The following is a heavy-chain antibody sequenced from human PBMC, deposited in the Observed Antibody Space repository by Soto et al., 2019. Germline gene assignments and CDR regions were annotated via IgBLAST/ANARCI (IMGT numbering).Heavy chain of an antibody. CDR2: IIPIFGTA. CDR3: ARVRSVYSDDYYYYGMDV. CDR1: GGTFSSYA. J-gene: IGHJ6*02. V-gene: IGHV1-69*06. Sequence: GASVKVSCKASGGTFSSYAISWVRQAPGQGLEWMGGIIPIFGTANYAQKFQGRVTITADKSTSTAYMELSSLRSEDTAVYYCARVRSVYSDDYYYYGMDVWGQGTTVTVSS. D-gene: IGHD1-26*01.